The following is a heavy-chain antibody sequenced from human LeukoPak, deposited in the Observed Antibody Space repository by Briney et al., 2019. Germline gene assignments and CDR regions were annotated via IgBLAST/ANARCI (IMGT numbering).Heavy chain of an antibody. D-gene: IGHD3-22*01. V-gene: IGHV3-48*02. J-gene: IGHJ4*02. CDR1: GFTFRSYS. Sequence: GGSLRLSCAASGFTFRSYSMNWVHQAPGKGLEWVSDISSTGSTIYYADSVKGRFTISRDNAKNSLSLQMNSLRDDDAAVYYCERDSGDSSAYYYVFDYWGQGTLVTVSS. CDR2: ISSTGSTI. CDR3: ERDSGDSSAYYYVFDY.